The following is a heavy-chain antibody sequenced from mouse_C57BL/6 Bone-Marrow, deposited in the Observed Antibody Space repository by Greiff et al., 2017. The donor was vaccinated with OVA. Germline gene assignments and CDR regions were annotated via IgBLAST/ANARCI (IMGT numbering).Heavy chain of an antibody. CDR3: ARWDYGSSYVGFAY. CDR1: GYTFTSYG. D-gene: IGHD1-1*01. J-gene: IGHJ3*01. V-gene: IGHV1-81*01. CDR2: IYPRSGNT. Sequence: VKLMESGAELARPGASVKLSCKASGYTFTSYGISWVKQRTGQGLEWIGEIYPRSGNTYYNEKFKGKATLTADKSSSTAYMELRSLTSEDSAVYFCARWDYGSSYVGFAYWGQGTLVTVSA.